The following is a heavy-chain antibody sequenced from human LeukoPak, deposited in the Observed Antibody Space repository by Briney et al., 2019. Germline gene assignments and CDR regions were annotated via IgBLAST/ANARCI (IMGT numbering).Heavy chain of an antibody. CDR3: ARAAGRYAQYNWFDS. D-gene: IGHD1-14*01. CDR2: ISASGGST. V-gene: IGHV3-23*01. CDR1: GFTFSSYA. J-gene: IGHJ5*01. Sequence: PGGSLRLSCAASGFTFSSYAVSWVRQAPGKGLEWVSGISASGGSTYYADSVKGRFTISRDNAKNSLYLQMNSLRAEDTAVYYCARAAGRYAQYNWFDSWGQGTLVTVSS.